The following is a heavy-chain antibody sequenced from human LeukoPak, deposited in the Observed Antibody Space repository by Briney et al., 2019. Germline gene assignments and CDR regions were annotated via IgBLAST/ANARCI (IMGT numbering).Heavy chain of an antibody. V-gene: IGHV4-39*01. CDR1: GGSISSSSYY. D-gene: IGHD2-2*02. J-gene: IGHJ5*02. CDR2: IYYSGST. CDR3: APHFRPPNQLLYRGWFDP. Sequence: SETLSLTCTVSGGSISSSSYYWGWIRQPSGKGLEWIGSIYYSGSTYYNPSLESRVTISVDSSMNQFSLKLSSVTAADTAVYYCAPHFRPPNQLLYRGWFDPWGQGTLVTVSS.